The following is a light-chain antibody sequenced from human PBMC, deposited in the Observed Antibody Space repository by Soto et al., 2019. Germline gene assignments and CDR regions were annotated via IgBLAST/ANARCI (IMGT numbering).Light chain of an antibody. Sequence: QSALTQPASVPGSPGQSITISCTGTSSDVGGYNYVSWYQQHPGKAPKLMIYEVSNRPSGVSNRFPGSKSGNTASLTISGLKAEAEADYYCSSYTSSSTRVFGGGTKLTVL. CDR1: SSDVGGYNY. V-gene: IGLV2-14*01. J-gene: IGLJ3*02. CDR3: SSYTSSSTRV. CDR2: EVS.